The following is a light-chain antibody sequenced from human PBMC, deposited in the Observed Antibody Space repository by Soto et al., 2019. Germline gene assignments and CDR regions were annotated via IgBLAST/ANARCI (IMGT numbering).Light chain of an antibody. CDR3: QVWDTTSDQGV. J-gene: IGLJ1*01. CDR1: SSNIGAGYD. V-gene: IGLV1-40*01. CDR2: GNS. Sequence: QSVLTQPPSVSGAPGQRVTISCTGSSSNIGAGYDVHWYQQLPGTAPKLLIYGNSNRPSGIPERFSGSNSGNTATLTISRVEAGDEADYYCQVWDTTSDQGVFGTGTKVTVL.